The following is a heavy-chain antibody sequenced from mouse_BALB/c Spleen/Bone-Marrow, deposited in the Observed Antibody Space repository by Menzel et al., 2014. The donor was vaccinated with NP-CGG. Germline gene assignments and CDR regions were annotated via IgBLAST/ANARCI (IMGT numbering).Heavy chain of an antibody. V-gene: IGHV1S135*01. CDR3: ARSRDVGYFDY. Sequence: EVQLQESGPELVKPGASVKVSCKASGYAFTSYNMFWVKQSHGKSLEWIGYIDPYNGSTSYNQKFKGKATLTVDKSSSTAYMHLNSLTSEDSAVYYCARSRDVGYFDYWGQGTTLTVSS. J-gene: IGHJ2*01. CDR1: GYAFTSYN. CDR2: IDPYNGST. D-gene: IGHD3-3*01.